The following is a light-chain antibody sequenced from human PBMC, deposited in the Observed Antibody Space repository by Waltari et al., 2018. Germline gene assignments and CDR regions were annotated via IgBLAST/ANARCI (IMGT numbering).Light chain of an antibody. Sequence: QSVLNQPPSASEAARRSVTISCSGGSPSIGSNGVSWYQQFPGRPPKALIFYNDQRASGISDRFSASKSGTSASLAISGLQTEDEAVYYCAVWDDSLSAYIFGSGTRLTVL. CDR3: AVWDDSLSAYI. V-gene: IGLV1-36*01. CDR2: YND. J-gene: IGLJ1*01. CDR1: SPSIGSNG.